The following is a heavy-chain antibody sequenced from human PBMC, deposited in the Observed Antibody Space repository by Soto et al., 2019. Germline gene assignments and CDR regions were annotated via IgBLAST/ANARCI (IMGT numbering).Heavy chain of an antibody. J-gene: IGHJ5*02. V-gene: IGHV1-46*01. CDR2: INPSGGST. CDR1: GYTVTSYY. D-gene: IGHD6-19*01. CDR3: ARDIESIAVGKTVSGRFDP. Sequence: ASVKVSCKASGYTVTSYYMHWVRQAPGQGLEWMGIINPSGGSTSYAQKFQGRVTMTRDTSTSTVYMELSSLRSEDTAVYYCARDIESIAVGKTVSGRFDPWGKGPLVTVSS.